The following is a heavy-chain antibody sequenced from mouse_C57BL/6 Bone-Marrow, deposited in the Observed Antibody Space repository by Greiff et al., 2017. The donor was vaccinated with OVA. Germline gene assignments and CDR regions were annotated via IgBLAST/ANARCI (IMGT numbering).Heavy chain of an antibody. V-gene: IGHV1-53*01. CDR2: INPSNGGT. J-gene: IGHJ3*01. CDR3: ARDSSGYVPFAY. Sequence: QVQLKQPGTELVKPGASVKLSCKASGYTFTSYWMHWVKQRPGQGLEWIGNINPSNGGTNYNEKFKSKATLTVDKSSSTAYMQLSSLTSEDSAVYYCARDSSGYVPFAYWGQGTLVTVSA. CDR1: GYTFTSYW. D-gene: IGHD3-2*02.